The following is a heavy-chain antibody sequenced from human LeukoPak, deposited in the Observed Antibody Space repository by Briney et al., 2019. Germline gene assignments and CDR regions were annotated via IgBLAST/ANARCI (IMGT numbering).Heavy chain of an antibody. V-gene: IGHV4-4*02. CDR3: ARVPVPTVFDP. CDR1: GYSISSGLW. J-gene: IGHJ5*02. D-gene: IGHD1-1*01. CDR2: IHHGGST. Sequence: SGTLSLTCAVSGYSISSGLWWSWVRQPPGKGLEWIGEIHHGGSTNYNPSLKSRVTISVDTSKNQFSLKLSSVTAADTAVYYCARVPVPTVFDPWGQGTLVTVSS.